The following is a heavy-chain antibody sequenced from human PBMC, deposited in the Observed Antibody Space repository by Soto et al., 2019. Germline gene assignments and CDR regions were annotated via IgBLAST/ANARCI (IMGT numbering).Heavy chain of an antibody. CDR2: IIPILGIA. CDR3: ASSANYYGSGGDAFDI. V-gene: IGHV1-69*02. Sequence: QVQLVQSGAEVKKPGSSVKVSCKASGGTFSSYTISWVRQAPGQGLEWMGRIIPILGIANYAQKFQGRVTITADKTTSTAYMELSSLRYEDTAVYYCASSANYYGSGGDAFDIWGQGTMVTVSS. D-gene: IGHD3-10*01. J-gene: IGHJ3*02. CDR1: GGTFSSYT.